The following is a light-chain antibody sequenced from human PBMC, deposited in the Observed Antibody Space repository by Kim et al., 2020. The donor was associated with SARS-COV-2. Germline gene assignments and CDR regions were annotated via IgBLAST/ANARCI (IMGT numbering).Light chain of an antibody. CDR3: QQRSDWPLT. J-gene: IGKJ4*01. V-gene: IGKV3-11*01. Sequence: LSPGERAALSGRASVIIGTYLAWYQQRPGQAPRLLIYDTSNRASGIPARFSGSGSGTDFTLTISSLEPEDFAVYYCQQRSDWPLTFGGGTKVDIK. CDR2: DTS. CDR1: VIIGTY.